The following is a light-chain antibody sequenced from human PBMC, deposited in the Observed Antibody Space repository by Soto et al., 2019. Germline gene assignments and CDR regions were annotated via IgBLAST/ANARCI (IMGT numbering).Light chain of an antibody. CDR3: QSYDSSLSVWV. CDR2: GSS. V-gene: IGLV1-40*01. Sequence: QSVLTQPPSVSGAPGQRVTISCTGSSPNIGAGYDVHWYQQLPGTAPKLLIYGSSNRPSGVPDRFSGSKSGTSASLAITGLQAEDEADYYCQSYDSSLSVWVFGGGTKLTVL. CDR1: SPNIGAGYD. J-gene: IGLJ3*02.